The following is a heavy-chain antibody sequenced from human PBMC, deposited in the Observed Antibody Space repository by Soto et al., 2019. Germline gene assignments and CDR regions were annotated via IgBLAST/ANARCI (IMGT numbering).Heavy chain of an antibody. CDR3: ARPGPTPAFDY. D-gene: IGHD2-2*01. J-gene: IGHJ4*02. Sequence: ASVKVSCKASGYTFTSYAMHWVRQAPGQRLEWMGWINAGNGNTKYSQKFQGRVTITRDTSASTAYMELTSLRSEDTAGYYCARPGPTPAFDYWGQGTLVTVSS. CDR2: INAGNGNT. V-gene: IGHV1-3*01. CDR1: GYTFTSYA.